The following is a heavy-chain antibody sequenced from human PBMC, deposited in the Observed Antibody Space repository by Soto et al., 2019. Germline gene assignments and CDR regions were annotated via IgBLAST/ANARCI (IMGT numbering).Heavy chain of an antibody. J-gene: IGHJ4*02. CDR1: GFTFSSYA. Sequence: PGGSLRLSCAASGFTFSSYAMSWVRQAPGKGLEWVSSISSSSYIYYEDSVKGRFTASRDNAKNSLYLQMNSLRAEDTAVYYCARTLTSTMTTYLFAYWGQGALVTVSS. CDR2: ISSSSYI. D-gene: IGHD4-17*01. CDR3: ARTLTSTMTTYLFAY. V-gene: IGHV3-21*01.